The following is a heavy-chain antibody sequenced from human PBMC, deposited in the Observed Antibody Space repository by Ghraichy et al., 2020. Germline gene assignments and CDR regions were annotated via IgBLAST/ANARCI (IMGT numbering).Heavy chain of an antibody. CDR2: IDHSGAT. CDR3: ATTSHCSTSNCYTWFDP. Sequence: SETLSLTCAVYGGSLSGYYWSWIRQPPGKGLEWIGEIDHSGATNYNPSLKSRVTISVDTSKSQFSLKLTSVTAADTAVYYCATTSHCSTSNCYTWFDPWGQGTQVTVSS. CDR1: GGSLSGYY. J-gene: IGHJ5*02. V-gene: IGHV4-34*01. D-gene: IGHD4-11*01.